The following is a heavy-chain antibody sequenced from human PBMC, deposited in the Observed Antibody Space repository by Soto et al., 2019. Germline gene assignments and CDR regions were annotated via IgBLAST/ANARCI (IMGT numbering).Heavy chain of an antibody. J-gene: IGHJ6*02. CDR2: ISYDGNNK. Sequence: GSLRISCAASGFRLINNGMHWVRQAPGKGLEWVAVISYDGNNKYYADSVKGRFTISRDNSKNTVYLEMNNLRAEDTAMYYCAKGGSGNYLTYYYYYGMDVWGQGTTVTVSS. CDR1: GFRLINNG. CDR3: AKGGSGNYLTYYYYYGMDV. V-gene: IGHV3-30*18. D-gene: IGHD3-22*01.